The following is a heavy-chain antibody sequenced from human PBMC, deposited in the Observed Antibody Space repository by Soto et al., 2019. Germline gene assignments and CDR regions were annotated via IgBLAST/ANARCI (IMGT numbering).Heavy chain of an antibody. CDR2: TSGSGSST. CDR1: GFTFNKYA. D-gene: IGHD3-22*01. CDR3: AKGSGYYYDDRGYLNFDS. Sequence: VQLLDSGGGLVQPGGSLRLSCAASGFTFNKYAMNWVRQAPGKGLDWVSATSGSGSSTYYADSVKGRFTISRDNSKSTLYLQMNSLRAEDTAVYYCAKGSGYYYDDRGYLNFDSWGQGTLVTVSA. J-gene: IGHJ4*02. V-gene: IGHV3-23*01.